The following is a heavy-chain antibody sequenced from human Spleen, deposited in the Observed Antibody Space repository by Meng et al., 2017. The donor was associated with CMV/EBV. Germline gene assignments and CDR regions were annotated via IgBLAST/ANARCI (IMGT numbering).Heavy chain of an antibody. CDR2: IFHNGRA. Sequence: SETLSLTCTVSGGSISNNNWWSWVRQPPGKGLEWIGEIFHNGRAYYSPSLKSRVTISIDRSKNHFSLRLTSLTAADTAVYFCARLLPTEPLTDGFDVWGQGTTVIVSS. CDR1: GGSISNNNW. CDR3: ARLLPTEPLTDGFDV. D-gene: IGHD1-14*01. V-gene: IGHV4-4*02. J-gene: IGHJ6*02.